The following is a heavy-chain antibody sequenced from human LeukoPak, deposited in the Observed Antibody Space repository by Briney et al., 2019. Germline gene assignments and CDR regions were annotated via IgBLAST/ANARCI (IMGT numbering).Heavy chain of an antibody. CDR3: ARHSGGTGAFDI. V-gene: IGHV1-8*01. J-gene: IGHJ3*02. CDR1: GYTFTSYD. Sequence: GASVKVSCKASGYTFTSYDINWVRQATGQGLEWMRWTNPNSGNTGYAQKFQGRVTMTRNTSISTAYMELSSLRSEDTAVYYCARHSGGTGAFDIWGQGTMVTVSS. CDR2: TNPNSGNT. D-gene: IGHD3/OR15-3a*01.